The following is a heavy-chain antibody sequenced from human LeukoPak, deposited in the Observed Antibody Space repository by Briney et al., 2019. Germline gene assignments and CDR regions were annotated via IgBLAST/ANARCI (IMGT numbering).Heavy chain of an antibody. Sequence: ASVKVSCKASGYTFTSYGISWVRQAPGQGLEWMGWISAYNGNTNYAQKLQGRVTMTTDTSTSTAYMELRSLRSDDTAVYYCARVDPYYYDSSGYYYPAPFDIWGQGTMVTVSS. V-gene: IGHV1-18*01. CDR3: ARVDPYYYDSSGYYYPAPFDI. J-gene: IGHJ3*02. CDR1: GYTFTSYG. D-gene: IGHD3-22*01. CDR2: ISAYNGNT.